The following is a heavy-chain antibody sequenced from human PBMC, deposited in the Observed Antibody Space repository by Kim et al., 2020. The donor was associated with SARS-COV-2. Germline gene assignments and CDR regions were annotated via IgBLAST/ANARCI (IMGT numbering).Heavy chain of an antibody. J-gene: IGHJ4*02. Sequence: ASVKVSCKASGYTFIDYGISWVRQAPGQGLEWMGWINTYNGNRGNRKSAQKFQGRVTMTTDTSTSTAYMELGSLKSDDTAVYYCARDSPQDIVLVPAAIRPDYWGQGTLLTVSS. CDR2: INTYNGNRGNR. CDR1: GYTFIDYG. V-gene: IGHV1-18*01. D-gene: IGHD2-2*01. CDR3: ARDSPQDIVLVPAAIRPDY.